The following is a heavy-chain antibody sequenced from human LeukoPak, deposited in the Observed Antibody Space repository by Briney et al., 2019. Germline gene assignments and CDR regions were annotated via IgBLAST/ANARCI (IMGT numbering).Heavy chain of an antibody. CDR3: ARERWGYSYGGPFDY. Sequence: SETLSLTCTVSGDSISSYYWSWLRQPPGKGLEWLGYIYYSGGTNYNPSLKSRVTISVDTSKNQFSLKLSSVTAADTAVYYCARERWGYSYGGPFDYWGQGTLVTVSS. V-gene: IGHV4-59*01. CDR2: IYYSGGT. J-gene: IGHJ4*02. CDR1: GDSISSYY. D-gene: IGHD5-18*01.